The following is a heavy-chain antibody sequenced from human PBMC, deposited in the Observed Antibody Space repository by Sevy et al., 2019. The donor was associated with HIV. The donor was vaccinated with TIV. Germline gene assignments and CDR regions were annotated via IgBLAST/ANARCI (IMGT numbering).Heavy chain of an antibody. CDR1: GGSMSSYY. J-gene: IGHJ3*02. D-gene: IGHD2-15*01. Sequence: LSETLSLTCSVSGGSMSSYYWSWIRQSPGKGLEWIGYIYYSGSTKYNPSLKSRVTVSLDMSRNQFSLTLSSVTAADTAVYYCARHLVVAASAFDIWGQGTMVTVSS. CDR3: ARHLVVAASAFDI. V-gene: IGHV4-59*08. CDR2: IYYSGST.